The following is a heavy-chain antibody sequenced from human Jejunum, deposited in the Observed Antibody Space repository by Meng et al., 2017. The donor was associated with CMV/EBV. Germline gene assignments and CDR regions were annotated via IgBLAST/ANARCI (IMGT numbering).Heavy chain of an antibody. CDR3: ARGVHGRYCPTSTCYPVDY. D-gene: IGHD2-2*01. V-gene: IGHV4-39*07. J-gene: IGHJ4*02. CDR2: LYDAGPT. CDR1: YY. Sequence: YYWGWIRHLTGKGLEWIGNLYDAGPTYYNPSLKSRATISVDRSRDLFSLKLDSVTAADTAVYYCARGVHGRYCPTSTCYPVDYWGQGTLVTVSS.